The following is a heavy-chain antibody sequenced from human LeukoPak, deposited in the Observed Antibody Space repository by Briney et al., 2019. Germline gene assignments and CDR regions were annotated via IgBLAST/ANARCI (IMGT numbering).Heavy chain of an antibody. CDR2: INHSGST. V-gene: IGHV4-34*01. D-gene: IGHD3-10*01. Sequence: SETLSLTCAVYGGSFSGYYWSWIRQPPGKGLEWIGEINHSGSTNYNPSLKSRVTISVDTSKNQFSLKLSSVTAADTAVYYCARGVTMVRGAPTYYYYGMDVWGQGTTDTVSS. CDR1: GGSFSGYY. J-gene: IGHJ6*02. CDR3: ARGVTMVRGAPTYYYYGMDV.